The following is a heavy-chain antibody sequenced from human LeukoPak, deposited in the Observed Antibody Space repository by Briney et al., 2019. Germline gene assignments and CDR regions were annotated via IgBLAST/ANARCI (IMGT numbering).Heavy chain of an antibody. J-gene: IGHJ3*02. Sequence: SETLSLTCTVSGGSISSYYWSWIRQPAGKGLEWIGRIYTSGSTNYNPSLKSRVTMSVDTSKNQFSLKLSSVTAADTVVYYCARDPSDGDAFDIWGQGTMVTVSS. CDR3: ARDPSDGDAFDI. V-gene: IGHV4-4*07. CDR2: IYTSGST. CDR1: GGSISSYY. D-gene: IGHD5-24*01.